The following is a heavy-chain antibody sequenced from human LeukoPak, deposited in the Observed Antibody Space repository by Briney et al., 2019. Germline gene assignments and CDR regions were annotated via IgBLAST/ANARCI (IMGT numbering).Heavy chain of an antibody. CDR3: VKVTAAGFVDY. J-gene: IGHJ4*02. CDR2: IGWNSGGI. CDR1: GFSFDDYA. Sequence: PGGSLRLSCAASGFSFDDYAMPWVRHAPGKGLEWVSGIGWNSGGIVYADSVKGRFTVSRDNAKNSLYLQMNSLGAEDTALYYCVKVTAAGFVDYWGQGTLVTVSS. V-gene: IGHV3-9*01. D-gene: IGHD6-13*01.